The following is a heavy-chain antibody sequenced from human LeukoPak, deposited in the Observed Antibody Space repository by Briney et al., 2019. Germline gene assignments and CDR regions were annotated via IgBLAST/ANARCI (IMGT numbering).Heavy chain of an antibody. J-gene: IGHJ5*02. CDR3: ARDPGYCSSTSCYTGWFDP. V-gene: IGHV1-69*13. CDR1: GGTFSSYA. Sequence: GASVTVSCTASGGTFSSYAISWVRQAPGQGLEWMGGIIPIFGTANYAQKFQGRVTITADESTSTAYMELSSLRSEDTAVYYCARDPGYCSSTSCYTGWFDPWGQGTLVTVSS. CDR2: IIPIFGTA. D-gene: IGHD2-2*02.